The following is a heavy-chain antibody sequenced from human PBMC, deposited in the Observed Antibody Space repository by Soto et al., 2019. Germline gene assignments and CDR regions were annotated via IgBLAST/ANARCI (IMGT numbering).Heavy chain of an antibody. CDR3: AREKSIAARPEDWFDP. Sequence: SETLSLTCAVSGYSISSGYYWGWIRQPPGKGLEWIGSIYHSGSTYYNPSLKSRVTISVDTSKNQFSLKLSSVTAADTAVYYCAREKSIAARPEDWFDPWGQGTLVTVSS. CDR1: GYSISSGYY. V-gene: IGHV4-38-2*02. D-gene: IGHD6-6*01. CDR2: IYHSGST. J-gene: IGHJ5*02.